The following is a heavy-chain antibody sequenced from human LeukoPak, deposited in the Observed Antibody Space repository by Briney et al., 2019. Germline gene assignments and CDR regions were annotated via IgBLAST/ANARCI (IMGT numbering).Heavy chain of an antibody. CDR2: ISSSSSYI. CDR1: GFTLSSYS. D-gene: IGHD3-22*01. J-gene: IGHJ3*02. Sequence: GGSLRLSCAASGFTLSSYSMNWVRQAPGKGLEWVSSISSSSSYIYYADSVKGRFTISRDNAKNSLYLQMNSLRAEDTAVYYCATDGYYDSSGYYPTGAFDIWGQGTMVTVSS. V-gene: IGHV3-21*01. CDR3: ATDGYYDSSGYYPTGAFDI.